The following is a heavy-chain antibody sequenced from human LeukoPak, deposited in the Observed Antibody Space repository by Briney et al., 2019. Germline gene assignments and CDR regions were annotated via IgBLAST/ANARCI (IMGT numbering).Heavy chain of an antibody. D-gene: IGHD1-14*01. J-gene: IGHJ4*02. CDR3: ARDPRRPSQQRTGTTTYDY. V-gene: IGHV3-21*06. Sequence: PGGSLRLSCAASGFTFVSYSMNWVRQAPGKGLEWVSYISSSSSHIYQADSVKGRFTISRDNAKTSLYLQMNSLRAEDTAVYYCARDPRRPSQQRTGTTTYDYWGQGTLVTVSS. CDR2: ISSSSSHI. CDR1: GFTFVSYS.